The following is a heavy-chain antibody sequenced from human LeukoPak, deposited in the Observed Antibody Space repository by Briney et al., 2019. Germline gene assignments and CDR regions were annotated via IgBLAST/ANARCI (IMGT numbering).Heavy chain of an antibody. CDR1: GFTFSSYA. CDR2: ISGSGGST. J-gene: IGHJ4*02. D-gene: IGHD2-15*01. CDR3: AKFFYGFQTATVLFDY. Sequence: GGSLRLSCAASGFTFSSYAMSWVRQAPGKGLEWVSAISGSGGSTYYADSVKGRFTTSRDNSKNTLYLQMNSLRAEDTAVYYCAKFFYGFQTATVLFDYWGQGTLVTVSS. V-gene: IGHV3-23*01.